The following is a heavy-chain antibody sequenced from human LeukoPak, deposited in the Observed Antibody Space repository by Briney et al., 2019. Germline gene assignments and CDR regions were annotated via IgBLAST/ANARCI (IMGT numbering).Heavy chain of an antibody. Sequence: PSETLSLTCTVSGGSISSGNYYWSWIRQPAGKGLEWIGRIYTSGSTNYNPSLKSRVTISVDTSKNQFSLKLSSVTAADTAVYYCARDRGRYYFDYWGQGTLVTVSS. CDR3: ARDRGRYYFDY. V-gene: IGHV4-61*02. CDR1: GGSISSGNYY. D-gene: IGHD3-3*01. CDR2: IYTSGST. J-gene: IGHJ4*02.